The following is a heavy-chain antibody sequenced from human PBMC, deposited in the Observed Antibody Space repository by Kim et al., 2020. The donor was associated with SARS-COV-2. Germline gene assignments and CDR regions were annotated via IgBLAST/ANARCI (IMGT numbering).Heavy chain of an antibody. CDR1: GVTFSSYA. CDR2: IIPIFGTA. Sequence: SVKVSCKASGVTFSSYAISWVRQAPGQGLEWMGGIIPIFGTANYAQKFQGRVTITADESTSTAYMELSSLRSEDTAVYYCARKGTVTTPYYYYYGMDVWGQGTTVTVSS. CDR3: ARKGTVTTPYYYYYGMDV. V-gene: IGHV1-69*13. J-gene: IGHJ6*02. D-gene: IGHD4-17*01.